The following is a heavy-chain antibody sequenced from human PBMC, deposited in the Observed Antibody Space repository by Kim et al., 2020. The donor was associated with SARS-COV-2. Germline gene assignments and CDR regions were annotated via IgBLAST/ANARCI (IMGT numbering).Heavy chain of an antibody. CDR3: ARERQGQRWSRSSYYYYGLDV. Sequence: SVKVSCKASAGTFSSYAISWVRQAPGQGLEWMGRILPLPGVVDLAQKFQGRVTIVADKSTSTVYMELSSLRSEDTAVYSCARERQGQRWSRSSYYYYGLDVWGQGTTVTVSS. J-gene: IGHJ6*02. CDR2: ILPLPGVV. CDR1: AGTFSSYA. V-gene: IGHV1-69*04. D-gene: IGHD4-17*01.